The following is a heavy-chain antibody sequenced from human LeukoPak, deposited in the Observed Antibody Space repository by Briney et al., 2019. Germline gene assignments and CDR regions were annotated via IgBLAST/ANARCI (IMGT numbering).Heavy chain of an antibody. V-gene: IGHV3-21*01. Sequence: GGSLRLSCAASGFTFSNYNMNWVRQAPGKGLEWVSCISISSNYIYYPDSVKGRFTISRDNAKNSLYLQMNSLRVEDTAVYFCVRGYSSGAHFDCWGQGALVIVSS. D-gene: IGHD1-1*01. CDR1: GFTFSNYN. CDR2: ISISSNYI. J-gene: IGHJ4*02. CDR3: VRGYSSGAHFDC.